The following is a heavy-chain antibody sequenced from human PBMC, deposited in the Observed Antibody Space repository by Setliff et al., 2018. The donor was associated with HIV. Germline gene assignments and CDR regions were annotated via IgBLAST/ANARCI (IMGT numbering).Heavy chain of an antibody. D-gene: IGHD3-22*01. CDR2: IYHSGSA. J-gene: IGHJ4*02. Sequence: PSETLSLTCAVSGGSMNSGGYSWSWIRQTPGKGLEWIGYIYHSGSAIYNPSLKSQLTISVDTSKNQFSLRLTSVTAADTAVYFCARLRITMIMMLNKFDYWGQGTLVTVSS. V-gene: IGHV4-30-2*01. CDR3: ARLRITMIMMLNKFDY. CDR1: GGSMNSGGYS.